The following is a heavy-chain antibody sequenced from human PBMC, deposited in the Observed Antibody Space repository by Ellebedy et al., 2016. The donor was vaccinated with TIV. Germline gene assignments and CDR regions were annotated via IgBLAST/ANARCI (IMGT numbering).Heavy chain of an antibody. CDR1: GFIFSDYS. CDR2: IRSYSGET. CDR3: VRDNWGVDA. V-gene: IGHV3-21*01. D-gene: IGHD3-16*01. Sequence: GESLKISXAASGFIFSDYSMNWVRQAPGKGLEWLSFIRSYSGETYYADSVQGRFTISRDNAKNSVYLQMDSLRAEDTAVYYCVRDNWGVDAWGQGTRVTVSS. J-gene: IGHJ5*02.